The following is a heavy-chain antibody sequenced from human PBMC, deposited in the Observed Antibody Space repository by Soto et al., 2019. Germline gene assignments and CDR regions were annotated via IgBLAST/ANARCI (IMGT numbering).Heavy chain of an antibody. CDR3: ARGYFDSGHGYDL. CDR1: GHIFSNYW. J-gene: IGHJ5*02. CDR2: IFFRDSET. D-gene: IGHD3-9*01. Sequence: GESLKISCKGPGHIFSNYWFGWVRQTPGKGLVWMGIIFFRDSETKFSPSFQGQVTISVDKSLNTVYLQWNTLKASDSGVYYCARGYFDSGHGYDLWGQGTQVTVSS. V-gene: IGHV5-51*01.